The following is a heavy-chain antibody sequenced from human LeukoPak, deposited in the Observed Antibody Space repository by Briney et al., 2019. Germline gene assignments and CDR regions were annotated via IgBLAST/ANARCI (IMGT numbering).Heavy chain of an antibody. CDR2: IYLGDSDT. Sequence: PGESLKISCKGSGYSFSSYWIGWVRQMPGKGLEWMGGIYLGDSDTKYNPSFQGQVTISADKSISTAYLQWSSLKASDTAMYYCARHVLARHFDIWGRGTLVTVSS. J-gene: IGHJ2*01. V-gene: IGHV5-51*01. CDR3: ARHVLARHFDI. D-gene: IGHD4/OR15-4a*01. CDR1: GYSFSSYW.